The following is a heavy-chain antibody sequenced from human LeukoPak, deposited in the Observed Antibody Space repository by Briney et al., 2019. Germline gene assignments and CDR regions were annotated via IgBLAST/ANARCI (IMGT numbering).Heavy chain of an antibody. V-gene: IGHV3-13*01. J-gene: IGHJ6*02. CDR2: IGTAGDT. D-gene: IGHD6-13*01. CDR1: GFTFSSYD. CDR3: ARAFSSSWTPWYYYGMDV. Sequence: GGSLRLSCAASGFTFSSYDMHWVRQATGKGLEWVSAIGTAGDTYYPGSVKGRFTISRENAKNSLYLQMNSLRAGDTAVYYCARAFSSSWTPWYYYGMDVWGQGTTATVSS.